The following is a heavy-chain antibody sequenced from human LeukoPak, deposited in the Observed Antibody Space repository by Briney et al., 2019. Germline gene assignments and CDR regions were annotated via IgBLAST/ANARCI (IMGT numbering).Heavy chain of an antibody. J-gene: IGHJ4*02. D-gene: IGHD1-14*01. CDR2: IGPTGSDR. Sequence: GGSLRLXCTASGLTCSTSGFNWVRQAPGKGLEWVASIGPTGSDRYHADSIKGRFTISRDNANNFLYLQMNSLRAEDTAVYYCATETNGRHYDYWGQGTLLTVSS. CDR3: ATETNGRHYDY. V-gene: IGHV3-21*06. CDR1: GLTCSTSG.